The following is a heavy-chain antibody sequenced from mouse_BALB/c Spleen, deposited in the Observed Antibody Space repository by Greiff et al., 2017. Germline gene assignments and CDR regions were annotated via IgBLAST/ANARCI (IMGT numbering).Heavy chain of an antibody. Sequence: EVNLVESGGGLVKPGGSLKLSCAASGFTFSSYAMSWVRQTPEKRLEWVASISSGGSTYYPDSVKGRFTISRDNARNILYLQMSSLRSEDTAMYYCARGLIIYYAMDYWGQGTSVTVSS. J-gene: IGHJ4*01. CDR1: GFTFSSYA. D-gene: IGHD2-4*01. CDR2: ISSGGST. V-gene: IGHV5-6-5*01. CDR3: ARGLIIYYAMDY.